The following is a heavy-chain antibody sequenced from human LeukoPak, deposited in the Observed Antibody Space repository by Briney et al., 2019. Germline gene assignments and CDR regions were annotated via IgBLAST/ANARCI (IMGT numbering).Heavy chain of an antibody. CDR2: ISGSGGST. D-gene: IGHD6-13*01. V-gene: IGHV3-23*01. CDR3: SGRDSSRSPRAY. J-gene: IGHJ4*02. CDR1: GFTFRSYA. Sequence: PGGSLRLSCAASGFTFRSYAMSWVRQAPGKGLEWVSAISGSGGSTYYADSVKGRFTISRDNAKNEVYLEMNSLRAEDTGVYYCSGRDSSRSPRAYWGQGTLVSVSS.